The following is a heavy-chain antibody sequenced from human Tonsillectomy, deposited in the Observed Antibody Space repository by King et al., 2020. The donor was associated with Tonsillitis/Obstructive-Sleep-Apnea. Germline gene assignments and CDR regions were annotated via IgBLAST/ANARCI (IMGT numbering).Heavy chain of an antibody. J-gene: IGHJ4*02. CDR2: IRSKADGGTT. D-gene: IGHD5-12*01. Sequence: VQLVESGGGLVQPGRSLRLSCTASGFTFGDYAMSWVRQAPGKGLEWVGFIRSKADGGTTEYAASVKGRFTISRDDSKSIAYLQMNSLKTEDTAVYYCSRERSGYSGYDGFDYWGQGTLVTVSS. CDR3: SRERSGYSGYDGFDY. CDR1: GFTFGDYA. V-gene: IGHV3-49*04.